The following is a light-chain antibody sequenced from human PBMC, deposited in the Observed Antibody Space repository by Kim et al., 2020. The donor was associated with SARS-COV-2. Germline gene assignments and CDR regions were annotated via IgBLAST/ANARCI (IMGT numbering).Light chain of an antibody. CDR3: GTWDSNLSVYV. Sequence: QSVLTQPPSVSAAPGQKVTISCSGSSSNIENNYVSWYQQVPGTAPKLLIFDNDERPSGIPDRFSGSKSGTSATLGITGLQTGDEADYYCGTWDSNLSVYVFGTGTKVTV. V-gene: IGLV1-51*01. J-gene: IGLJ1*01. CDR1: SSNIENNY. CDR2: DND.